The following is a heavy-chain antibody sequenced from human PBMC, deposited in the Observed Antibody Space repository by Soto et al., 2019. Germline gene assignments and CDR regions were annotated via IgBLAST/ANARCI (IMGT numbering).Heavy chain of an antibody. CDR1: GGSISSGGYY. J-gene: IGHJ4*02. V-gene: IGHV4-31*03. CDR2: IYYSGST. CDR3: ARETYDFWSGHRYYFDY. D-gene: IGHD3-3*01. Sequence: SETLSLTCTVSGGSISSGGYYWSWIRQHPGKGLEWIGYIYYSGSTHYNPSLKSRVTISVDTSKNQFSLKLSSVTAADTAVYYCARETYDFWSGHRYYFDYWGQGTLVTVSS.